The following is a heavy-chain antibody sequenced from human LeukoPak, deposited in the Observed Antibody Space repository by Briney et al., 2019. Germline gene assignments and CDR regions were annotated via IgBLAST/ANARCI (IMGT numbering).Heavy chain of an antibody. D-gene: IGHD3-22*01. Sequence: ASVKVSCKASGYTFTGYYMHWVRQAPGQGLEWMGWINPNSGGTNYAQKFQGRVTMTRDMSTSTVYMELSSLRSEDTAMYYCARAGLVDDYYDSSGYYDYWGQGTLVTVSS. CDR3: ARAGLVDDYYDSSGYYDY. CDR1: GYTFTGYY. J-gene: IGHJ4*02. CDR2: INPNSGGT. V-gene: IGHV1-2*02.